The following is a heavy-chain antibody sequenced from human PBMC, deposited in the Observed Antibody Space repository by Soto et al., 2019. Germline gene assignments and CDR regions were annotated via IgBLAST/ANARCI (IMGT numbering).Heavy chain of an antibody. CDR2: ISSSSSYI. J-gene: IGHJ4*02. CDR3: ATDLYSGSYYDY. V-gene: IGHV3-21*04. Sequence: GGSLRLSCAASGFTFSSYSMNWVRQAPGKGLEWVSSISSSSSYIYYADSVKGRFTISRDNAKNSLYLQMNSLRSEDTAVYYCATDLYSGSYYDYWGQGTLVTVSS. D-gene: IGHD1-26*01. CDR1: GFTFSSYS.